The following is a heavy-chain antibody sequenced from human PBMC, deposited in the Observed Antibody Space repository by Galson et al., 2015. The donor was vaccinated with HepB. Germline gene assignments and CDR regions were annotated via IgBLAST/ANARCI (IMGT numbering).Heavy chain of an antibody. J-gene: IGHJ6*03. CDR2: IYPTDSDT. D-gene: IGHD5-24*01. Sequence: QSGAEVKKPGESLKISCKGSGYNINSHWIGWVRQMPGKGLEWMGIIYPTDSDTRYSPSFQGQVTMSVDNSTNTVYLQCSSLKDSDTATYYCARNGGYNFNYFYYSDGWGKGTTVTVSS. V-gene: IGHV5-51*03. CDR1: GYNINSHW. CDR3: ARNGGYNFNYFYYSDG.